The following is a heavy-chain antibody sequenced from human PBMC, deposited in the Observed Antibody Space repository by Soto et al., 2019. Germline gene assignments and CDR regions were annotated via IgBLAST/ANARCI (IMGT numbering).Heavy chain of an antibody. CDR1: GYTFTGYY. CDR2: INPNSGGT. Sequence: GASVKVSCKASGYTFTGYYMHWVRQAPGQGLEWMGWINPNSGGTNYAQKFQGWVTRTRDTSISTAYMEWSRLRSDETAVYYCGVAANYYSGMDVWGKGTTVTVSS. CDR3: GVAANYYSGMDV. D-gene: IGHD2-15*01. J-gene: IGHJ6*04. V-gene: IGHV1-2*04.